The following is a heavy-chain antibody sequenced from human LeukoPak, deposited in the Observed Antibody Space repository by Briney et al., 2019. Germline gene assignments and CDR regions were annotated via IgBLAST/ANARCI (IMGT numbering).Heavy chain of an antibody. CDR3: ARAIEYSSSHGYYYYMDV. V-gene: IGHV1-18*01. J-gene: IGHJ6*03. D-gene: IGHD6-13*01. CDR2: ISAYNGNT. Sequence: ASVKVSCKASGYTFTSYGISWVRQAPGQGLEWMGWISAYNGNTNYAQKLQGRVTMTTDTSTSTAYMELRSLRSDDTAVYYCARAIEYSSSHGYYYYMDVWGKGTTVTISS. CDR1: GYTFTSYG.